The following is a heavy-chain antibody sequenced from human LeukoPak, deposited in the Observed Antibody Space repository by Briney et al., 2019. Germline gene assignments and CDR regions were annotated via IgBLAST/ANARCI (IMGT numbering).Heavy chain of an antibody. Sequence: PGGSLRLSCVASGFTFHTYAMIWVRQAPGKGLEWVSGVSSDGASTYYADSVKGRFTISRDNSKNTLDLQMNSLSAEDTAVYYCAKDRVGAAVVGGYYFDYWGQGTLVTVSS. CDR1: GFTFHTYA. CDR3: AKDRVGAAVVGGYYFDY. V-gene: IGHV3-23*01. D-gene: IGHD2-15*01. J-gene: IGHJ4*02. CDR2: VSSDGAST.